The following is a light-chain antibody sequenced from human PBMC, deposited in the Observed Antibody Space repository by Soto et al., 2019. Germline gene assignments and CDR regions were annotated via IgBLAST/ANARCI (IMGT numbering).Light chain of an antibody. V-gene: IGKV1-27*01. J-gene: IGKJ4*01. CDR3: QKYTNVPT. CDR2: AAS. Sequence: DIQMTQSPSSLSASVGDRVTITCRASQGISNYLAWYQQIPGKVPKLLISAASTLQSGVPSRFSGCGSGTDFTLTISSLQPADVTTYYCQKYTNVPTFGGGTKVEIK. CDR1: QGISNY.